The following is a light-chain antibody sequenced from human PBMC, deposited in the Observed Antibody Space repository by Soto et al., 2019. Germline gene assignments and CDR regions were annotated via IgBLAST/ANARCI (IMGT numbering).Light chain of an antibody. CDR3: QHYGNSLWT. Sequence: VVLTQSPGTLSLSPGERATLSCRASQSVRSMYLAWYQQKPGQAPRLLIYDASSRATDIPDRFSGSGSGTDFTHTISRLEPEDFAVYYCQHYGNSLWTFGQGTKV. V-gene: IGKV3-20*01. J-gene: IGKJ1*01. CDR2: DAS. CDR1: QSVRSMY.